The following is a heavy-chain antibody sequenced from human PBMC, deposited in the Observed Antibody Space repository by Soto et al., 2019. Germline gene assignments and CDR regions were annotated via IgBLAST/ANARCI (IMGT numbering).Heavy chain of an antibody. D-gene: IGHD2-15*01. V-gene: IGHV4-59*08. CDR1: GGSISGNY. J-gene: IGHJ5*02. CDR3: ARTPIGYCSGGTCSNWFDP. CDR2: IYYSGST. Sequence: ETLSLTCTVSGGSISGNYSSWIRQPPGRGLKWIGYIYYSGSTYVSPSLKSRVTMSVDTSENQFFLKLRSVTAADTAVYYCARTPIGYCSGGTCSNWFDPWGQGTLVTVSS.